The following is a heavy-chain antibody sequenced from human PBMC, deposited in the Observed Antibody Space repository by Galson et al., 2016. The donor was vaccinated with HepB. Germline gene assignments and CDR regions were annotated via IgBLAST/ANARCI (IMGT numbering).Heavy chain of an antibody. J-gene: IGHJ3*01. CDR1: GYTFSTYG. D-gene: IGHD3-16*01. V-gene: IGHV1-18*01. CDR2: ISAHNGDT. CDR3: ARDEVGGPDGFDV. Sequence: SVKVSCKASGYTFSTYGISWVRQAPGQGLEWMGWISAHNGDTNYEDNFQGRVIMTTDTSTSTAYMELRSLRSDDTAVYYCARDEVGGPDGFDVWGQGTIVTVSS.